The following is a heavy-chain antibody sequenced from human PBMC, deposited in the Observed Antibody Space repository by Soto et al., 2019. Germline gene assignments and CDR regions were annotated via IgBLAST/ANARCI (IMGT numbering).Heavy chain of an antibody. CDR1: GYTFTSYG. D-gene: IGHD6-19*01. J-gene: IGHJ5*02. CDR3: ASSLYSSGWAQGWFDP. V-gene: IGHV1-18*04. CDR2: ISAYNGNT. Sequence: QVQLVQSGAEVKKPGASVQVSCKASGYTFTSYGISWVRQAPGQGLEWMGWISAYNGNTNYAQKLQGRVTMTTDTSTSTAYMELRSLRSDDTAVYYCASSLYSSGWAQGWFDPWGQGTLVTVSS.